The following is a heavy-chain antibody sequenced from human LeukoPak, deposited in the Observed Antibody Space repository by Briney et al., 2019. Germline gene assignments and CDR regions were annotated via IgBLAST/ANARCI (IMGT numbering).Heavy chain of an antibody. Sequence: SVKVSCKASGGTFSSYAISWVRQAPGQGLEWMGGIIPIFGTANYAQKFQGRVTITADESTSTAYMELSSLRSEDTAVYYCARASAPYYYYDSSGYYYVVLDYWGQGTLVTVSS. D-gene: IGHD3-22*01. J-gene: IGHJ4*02. CDR2: IIPIFGTA. CDR3: ARASAPYYYYDSSGYYYVVLDY. V-gene: IGHV1-69*13. CDR1: GGTFSSYA.